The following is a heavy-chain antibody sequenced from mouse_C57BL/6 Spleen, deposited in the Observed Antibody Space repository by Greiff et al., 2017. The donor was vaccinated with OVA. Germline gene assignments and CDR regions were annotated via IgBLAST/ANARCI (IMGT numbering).Heavy chain of an antibody. D-gene: IGHD4-1*01. CDR1: GYSITSGYY. V-gene: IGHV3-6*01. J-gene: IGHJ4*01. Sequence: EVQLVESGPGLVKPSQSLSLTCSVTGYSITSGYYWNWIRQFPGNKLEWMGYISYDGSNNYNPSLKNRISITRDTSKNQFFLKLNSVTTEDTATYYCARGELGAMDYWGQGTSVTVSS. CDR2: ISYDGSN. CDR3: ARGELGAMDY.